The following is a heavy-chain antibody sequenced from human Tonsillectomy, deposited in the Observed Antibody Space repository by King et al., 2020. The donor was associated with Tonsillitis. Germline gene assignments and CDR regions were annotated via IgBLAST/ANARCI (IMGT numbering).Heavy chain of an antibody. J-gene: IGHJ6*02. CDR3: ARAGHSGGNANYGLDL. V-gene: IGHV4-30-2*01. D-gene: IGHD4-23*01. CDR1: GGSLSSGGYS. Sequence: LQLQESDSRLVKPSQTLSLTCAVSGGSLSSGGYSWSWIRQPPGKGLEWIGYILHSGSSYSNPSLKSRVTISVDRSKNHFYLKRSSVTAADTAVYYCARAGHSGGNANYGLDLWGQGTTVTVSS. CDR2: ILHSGSS.